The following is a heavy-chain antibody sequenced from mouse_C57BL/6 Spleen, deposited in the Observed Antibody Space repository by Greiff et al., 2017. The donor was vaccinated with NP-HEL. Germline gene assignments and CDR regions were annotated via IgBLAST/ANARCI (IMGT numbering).Heavy chain of an antibody. Sequence: VQLQQPGAELVKPGASVKLSCKASGYTFTSYWMQWVKQRPGQGLEWIGEIDPSDSYTNYNQKFKGKATLTVDTSSSTAYMQLSSLTSEDSAVYYCARGGTAWSYFDYWGQGTTLTVSS. CDR2: IDPSDSYT. J-gene: IGHJ2*01. V-gene: IGHV1-50*01. CDR3: ARGGTAWSYFDY. CDR1: GYTFTSYW. D-gene: IGHD1-1*02.